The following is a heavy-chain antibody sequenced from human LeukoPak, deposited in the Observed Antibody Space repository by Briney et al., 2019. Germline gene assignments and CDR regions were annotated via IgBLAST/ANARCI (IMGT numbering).Heavy chain of an antibody. V-gene: IGHV4-59*11. D-gene: IGHD1-14*01. CDR3: ARAGFRAFDI. CDR2: IYYSGST. CDR1: GGSISSHY. Sequence: SETLSLTCTVSGGSISSHYWSWIRQPPGKGLEWIGCIYYSGSTNYNPSLKSRVSISVDTSKNQFSLKLSSVTAADTAVYYCARAGFRAFDIWGQGTMVTVSS. J-gene: IGHJ3*02.